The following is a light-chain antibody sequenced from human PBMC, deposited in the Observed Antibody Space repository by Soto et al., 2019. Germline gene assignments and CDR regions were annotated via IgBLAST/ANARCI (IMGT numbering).Light chain of an antibody. Sequence: QSVLTQPASVSGSPGQSITISCTGTSSDGGGYNYVSWYQQHPGKAPKLMIYDVSNRPSGVSNRFSGSKSGNTASLTISGLQAEDEADYDCSSYTSSSTIFGGGTKLTVL. V-gene: IGLV2-14*01. J-gene: IGLJ2*01. CDR3: SSYTSSSTI. CDR2: DVS. CDR1: SSDGGGYNY.